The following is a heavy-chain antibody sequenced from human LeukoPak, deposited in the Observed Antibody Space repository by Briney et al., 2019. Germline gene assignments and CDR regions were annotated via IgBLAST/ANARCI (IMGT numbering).Heavy chain of an antibody. CDR1: GFTFNNYW. V-gene: IGHV3-7*01. CDR3: ARQLGGSGSY. J-gene: IGHJ4*02. Sequence: PGGPLRLSCAASGFTFNNYWMSWVRQAPGKGLEWVANIKQDGSEIYYVDSVKGRFTISRDNTKNSVYLQMNSLRAEDTAVYYCARQLGGSGSYWGQGTLVTVSS. CDR2: IKQDGSEI. D-gene: IGHD3-10*01.